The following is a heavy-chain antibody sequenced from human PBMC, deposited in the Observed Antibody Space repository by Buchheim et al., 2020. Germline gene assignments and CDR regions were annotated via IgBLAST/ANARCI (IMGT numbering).Heavy chain of an antibody. J-gene: IGHJ6*04. CDR2: ISYDGSNK. CDR3: ARDNDDFWSGYRYGMDV. D-gene: IGHD3-3*01. V-gene: IGHV3-30-3*01. Sequence: QVQLVESGGGVVQPGRSLRLSCAASGFTFSSYAMHWVRQAPGKGLEWVAVISYDGSNKYYADSVKGRFTISRDNSKNTLYLQMNSLRAEDTAVYYCARDNDDFWSGYRYGMDVWGKGTT. CDR1: GFTFSSYA.